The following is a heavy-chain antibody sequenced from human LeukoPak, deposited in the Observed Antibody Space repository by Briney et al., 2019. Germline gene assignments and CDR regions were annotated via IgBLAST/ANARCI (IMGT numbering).Heavy chain of an antibody. V-gene: IGHV3-23*01. J-gene: IGHJ4*02. D-gene: IGHD2-21*01. CDR2: ISGSGDNT. CDR1: GFTFSSYA. Sequence: GGSLRLSCAASGFTFSSYAMSWVRQVPGKGLEWVSGISGSGDNTYYADSVKGRFTISRDNSKNMLYLQMNSLRAEDTAVYYCAKEFNRGLPDYWGQGTLVTVPS. CDR3: AKEFNRGLPDY.